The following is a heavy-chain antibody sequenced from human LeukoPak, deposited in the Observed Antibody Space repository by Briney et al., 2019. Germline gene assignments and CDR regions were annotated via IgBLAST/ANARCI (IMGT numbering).Heavy chain of an antibody. J-gene: IGHJ6*03. D-gene: IGHD6-19*01. CDR2: ISYDGSNK. CDR3: ARGAAVAGTAYMDV. Sequence: GRSLRLSCAASGFTFSSYAMHWVRQAPGKGLEWVAVISYDGSNKYYADSVKGRFTISRDNSKNTLYLQMNSLRAEDTAVYYCARGAAVAGTAYMDVWGKGTTVTVSS. CDR1: GFTFSSYA. V-gene: IGHV3-30*04.